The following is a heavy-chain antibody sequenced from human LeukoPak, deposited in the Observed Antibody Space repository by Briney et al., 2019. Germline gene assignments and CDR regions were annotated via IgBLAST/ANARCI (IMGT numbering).Heavy chain of an antibody. J-gene: IGHJ4*02. CDR3: ARSFYDSSGVAFES. CDR2: TYYRTKWYN. V-gene: IGHV6-1*01. CDR1: GDSVSSNSAA. Sequence: SQTLSLTCAISGDSVSSNSAAWNWIRQSPSRGLEWPGRTYYRTKWYNDYAVSVNSRITINPDTSKNQFSLQLNSVTPEDTAVYYCARSFYDSSGVAFESWGQGTLVTASS. D-gene: IGHD3-22*01.